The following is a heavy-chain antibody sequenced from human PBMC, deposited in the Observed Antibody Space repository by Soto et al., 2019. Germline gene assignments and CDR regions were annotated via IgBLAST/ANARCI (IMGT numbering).Heavy chain of an antibody. Sequence: SETLSLTCTVSGDSITSHDFYWGWVRRPPGQGLEWIGTISHSGDTFYNPPLKGRLTMSLDASKNQFSMRLTSVTAADAAVYFCARLVGGPYGNNWFDPWGQGTLVTVS. CDR1: GDSITSHDFY. J-gene: IGHJ5*02. CDR2: ISHSGDT. V-gene: IGHV4-39*01. D-gene: IGHD3-16*01. CDR3: ARLVGGPYGNNWFDP.